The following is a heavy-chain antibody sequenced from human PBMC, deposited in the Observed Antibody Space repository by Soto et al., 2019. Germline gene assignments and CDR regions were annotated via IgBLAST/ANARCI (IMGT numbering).Heavy chain of an antibody. Sequence: SETLSLTCTVSGGSISSYYWSWIRQPPGKGLEWIGYIYYSGSTNYNPSLKNRVTISVDTSKNQFSLKLSSVTAADTAVYYCARGRVGSEDYYYGMDVWGQGTTVTVSS. D-gene: IGHD3-10*01. CDR1: GGSISSYY. J-gene: IGHJ6*02. CDR3: ARGRVGSEDYYYGMDV. V-gene: IGHV4-59*01. CDR2: IYYSGST.